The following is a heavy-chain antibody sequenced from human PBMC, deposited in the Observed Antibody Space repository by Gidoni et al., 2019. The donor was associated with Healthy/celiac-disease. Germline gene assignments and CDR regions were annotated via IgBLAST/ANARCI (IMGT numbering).Heavy chain of an antibody. J-gene: IGHJ5*02. CDR2: IYTSGST. CDR1: GGSISSGSYY. Sequence: QVQLQESGPGLVQPSQTLSLTCTVSGGSISSGSYYWSWIRQPAGKGLEWIGRIYTSGSTNYNPSLKSRVTISVDTSKNQFSLKLSSVTAADTAVYYCARGLAVAGTSVGNWFDPWGQGTLVTVSS. V-gene: IGHV4-61*02. D-gene: IGHD6-19*01. CDR3: ARGLAVAGTSVGNWFDP.